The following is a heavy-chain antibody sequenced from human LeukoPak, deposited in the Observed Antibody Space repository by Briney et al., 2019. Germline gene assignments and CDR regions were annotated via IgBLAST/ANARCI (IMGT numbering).Heavy chain of an antibody. CDR3: ARDYYYGSGTFDI. V-gene: IGHV4-59*01. Sequence: SETLSLTCTVSGVSISSYYWSWIRQSPGKGLEWIGYIYYSGSTNYNPSLKSRVTISVDTSKNQFSLKLSSVTAADTAVYYCARDYYYGSGTFDIWGQGTMVTVSS. D-gene: IGHD3-10*01. CDR2: IYYSGST. J-gene: IGHJ3*02. CDR1: GVSISSYY.